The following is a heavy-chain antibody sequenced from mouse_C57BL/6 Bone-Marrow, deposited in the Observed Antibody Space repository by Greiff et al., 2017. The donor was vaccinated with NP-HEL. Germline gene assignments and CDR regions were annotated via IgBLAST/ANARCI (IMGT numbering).Heavy chain of an antibody. V-gene: IGHV1-55*01. CDR3: ARTTMNTTGRVRYAMDY. CDR1: GYTFTSYW. D-gene: IGHD2-4*01. CDR2: IYPGSGST. Sequence: QVQLQQPGAELVKPGASVKMSCKASGYTFTSYWITWVKQRPGQGLEWIGDIYPGSGSTNYNEKFKSKATLTVDTSSSTAYMQLSSLTSEDSAVYYCARTTMNTTGRVRYAMDYWGQGTSVTVSS. J-gene: IGHJ4*01.